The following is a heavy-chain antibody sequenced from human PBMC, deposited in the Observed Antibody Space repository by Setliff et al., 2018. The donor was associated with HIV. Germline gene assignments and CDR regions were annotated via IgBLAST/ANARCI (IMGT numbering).Heavy chain of an antibody. D-gene: IGHD5-18*01. Sequence: ASETLSLTCAVYGGSFSGFYWNWIRQPPGKGLEWIGEINHSGSTNYNPSLKSRVTISVDTSKNQFSLKVTSVTTADTAVYYCAREWSYGAFDTFDVWGQGTMVTVSS. V-gene: IGHV4-34*01. J-gene: IGHJ3*01. CDR3: AREWSYGAFDTFDV. CDR2: INHSGST. CDR1: GGSFSGFY.